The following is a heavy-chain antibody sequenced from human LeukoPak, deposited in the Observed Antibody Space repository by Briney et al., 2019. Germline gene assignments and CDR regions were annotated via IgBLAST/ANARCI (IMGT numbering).Heavy chain of an antibody. CDR2: IYYSGST. Sequence: SETLSLTCTVSDGSISSYYWSWIRQPPGKGLEWIGYIYYSGSTNYNPSLKSRVTISVDTSKNQFSLKLSSVTAADTAVYYCARAPGDSSGYYVDYWGQGTLVTVSS. J-gene: IGHJ4*02. CDR1: DGSISSYY. CDR3: ARAPGDSSGYYVDY. D-gene: IGHD3-22*01. V-gene: IGHV4-59*01.